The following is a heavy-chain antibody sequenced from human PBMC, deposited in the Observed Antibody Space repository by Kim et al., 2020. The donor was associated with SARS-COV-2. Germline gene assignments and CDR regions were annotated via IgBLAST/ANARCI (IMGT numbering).Heavy chain of an antibody. CDR3: ARYSDASGYDAFDV. CDR1: GGSMNSRGSY. CDR2: IYYSGGS. D-gene: IGHD3-22*01. J-gene: IGHJ3*01. V-gene: IGHV4-39*01. Sequence: SETLSLTCTVSGGSMNSRGSYWGWIRQPPGKGLEWVGIIYYSGGSHYNESLKSRVTISADMAKNQFFLRLTSMTAADTALYYCARYSDASGYDAFDVWGQGTMVTVSS.